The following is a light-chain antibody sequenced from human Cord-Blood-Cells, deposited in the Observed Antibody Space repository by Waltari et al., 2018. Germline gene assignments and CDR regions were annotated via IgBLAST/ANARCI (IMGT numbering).Light chain of an antibody. V-gene: IGKV3-11*01. CDR1: QSVSSY. CDR2: DAS. J-gene: IGKJ4*01. CDR3: QQRSNWPPALT. Sequence: IVLTQSPATLSVSPGERATLSCRASQSVSSYLAWYQQKPGQAPRFLIYDASNRATGIPARFSGSGSGTDFTLTISSLEPEDFAVYYCQQRSNWPPALTFGGGTKVEIK.